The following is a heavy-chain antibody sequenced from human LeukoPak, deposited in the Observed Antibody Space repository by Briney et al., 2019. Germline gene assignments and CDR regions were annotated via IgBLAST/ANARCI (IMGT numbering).Heavy chain of an antibody. V-gene: IGHV3-33*01. Sequence: QPGGSLRLTCAASGFTFSSYGMHWVRQAPGKGLEWVAVIWYDGSNKYYADSVKGRFTISRDNSKNTLYLQMNSLRAEDTAVYYCARDRRNYYCYYGMDVWGQGTTVTVSS. CDR1: GFTFSSYG. J-gene: IGHJ6*02. CDR3: ARDRRNYYCYYGMDV. CDR2: IWYDGSNK. D-gene: IGHD2/OR15-2a*01.